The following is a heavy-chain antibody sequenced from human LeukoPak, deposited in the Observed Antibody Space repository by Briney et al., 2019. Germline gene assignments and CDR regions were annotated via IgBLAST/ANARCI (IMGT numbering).Heavy chain of an antibody. V-gene: IGHV1-69*02. CDR3: ARAYSNLYYFDY. Sequence: GASVKVSCKASGGTFSSYTISWVRQAPGQGLEWMGRIIPILGIANYAQKFQGRVTITADKSTSTAYMELSSLRSDDTAVYYCARAYSNLYYFDYWGQGTLLTVSS. D-gene: IGHD6-13*01. J-gene: IGHJ4*02. CDR1: GGTFSSYT. CDR2: IIPILGIA.